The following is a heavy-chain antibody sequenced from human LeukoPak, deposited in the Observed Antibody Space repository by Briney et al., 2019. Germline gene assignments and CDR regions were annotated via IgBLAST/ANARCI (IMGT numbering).Heavy chain of an antibody. Sequence: GGSLRLSCAASGFTFSSYAMHWVRQAPGKGLEWVAVISYDGSNKYYADSVKGRFTISRDNAKNTLYLQMNSLRAEDTAVYYCGREILEPGKTLTYWGQGSLITVSS. D-gene: IGHD1-14*01. CDR3: GREILEPGKTLTY. CDR1: GFTFSSYA. V-gene: IGHV3-30*04. CDR2: ISYDGSNK. J-gene: IGHJ4*02.